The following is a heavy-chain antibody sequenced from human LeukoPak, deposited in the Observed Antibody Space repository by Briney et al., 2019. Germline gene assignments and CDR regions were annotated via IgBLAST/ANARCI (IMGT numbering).Heavy chain of an antibody. CDR3: ARDKDRYCSGGSCYSFDY. J-gene: IGHJ4*02. Sequence: GASVKVSCKASGYTFSNYYMHWVRQAPGQGLESMGIINPRPGSTSYAQKFQGRVTMSRDTSTSTVYMELRSLRSEDTAVYYCARDKDRYCSGGSCYSFDYWGQGTLVTVSS. CDR2: INPRPGST. D-gene: IGHD2-15*01. CDR1: GYTFSNYY. V-gene: IGHV1-46*01.